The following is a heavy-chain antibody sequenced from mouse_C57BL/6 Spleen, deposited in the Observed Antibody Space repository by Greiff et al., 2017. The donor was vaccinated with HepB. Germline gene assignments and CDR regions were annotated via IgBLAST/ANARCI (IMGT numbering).Heavy chain of an antibody. D-gene: IGHD1-1*01. CDR2: ISSGSSTI. CDR1: GFTFSDYG. J-gene: IGHJ4*01. Sequence: EVMLVESGGGLVKPGGSLKLSCAASGFTFSDYGMHWVRQAPEKGLEWVAYISSGSSTIYYADTVKGRFTISRDNAKNTLFLQMTSLRSEDTAMYYCARLITTVDYAMDYWGQGTSVTVSS. V-gene: IGHV5-17*01. CDR3: ARLITTVDYAMDY.